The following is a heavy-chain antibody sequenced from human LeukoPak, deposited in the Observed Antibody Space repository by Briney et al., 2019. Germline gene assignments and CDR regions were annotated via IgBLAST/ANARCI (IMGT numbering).Heavy chain of an antibody. CDR3: AKDLHGDYVRWGDY. CDR2: IRYDGSNK. D-gene: IGHD3-10*02. V-gene: IGHV3-30*02. J-gene: IGHJ4*02. CDR1: GFTFSNYG. Sequence: GGSLRLSCAASGFTFSNYGMHWVRQAPGKGLEWVAFIRYDGSNKYYSDSVKGRFTISRDNSRNTLYLQMNSLRAEDTAVYYCAKDLHGDYVRWGDYWGQGTLVTVSS.